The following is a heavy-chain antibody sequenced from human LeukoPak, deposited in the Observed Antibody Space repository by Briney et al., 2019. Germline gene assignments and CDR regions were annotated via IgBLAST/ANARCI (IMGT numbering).Heavy chain of an antibody. V-gene: IGHV3-21*04. CDR2: ISSSSGYI. Sequence: GGSLRLSCAASGFTFSSYSMNWVRQAPGKGLEWVSSISSSSGYIYYADSVKGRFTISRDNSKNTLYLQMNSLRADDTAVYYCAKVSSSGYYYDIDYWGQGTLVTVSS. J-gene: IGHJ4*02. CDR1: GFTFSSYS. CDR3: AKVSSSGYYYDIDY. D-gene: IGHD3-22*01.